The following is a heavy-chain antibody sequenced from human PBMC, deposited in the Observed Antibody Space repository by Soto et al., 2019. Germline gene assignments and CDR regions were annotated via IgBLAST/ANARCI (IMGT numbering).Heavy chain of an antibody. CDR3: ATGGGAAPGT. CDR1: GGSFSGYY. CDR2: FDHSGSI. J-gene: IGHJ4*02. D-gene: IGHD6-13*01. V-gene: IGHV4-34*01. Sequence: QVQLQQWGAGLLKPSETLSLTCAVYGGSFSGYYWSWIRQTPGKGLEWIGEFDHSGSIKYNPSLESRVSISLDTSRNQFSLKLSSVTAAVSAVFYCATGGGAAPGTWGQGTLVTVSS.